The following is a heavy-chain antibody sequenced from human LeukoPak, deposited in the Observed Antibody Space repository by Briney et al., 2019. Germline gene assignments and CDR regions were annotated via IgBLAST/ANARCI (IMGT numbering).Heavy chain of an antibody. V-gene: IGHV3-7*01. Sequence: PGGSLRLSCAASGFTFSSYWMSWARQAPGKGLEWVANIKQDGSEKYYVDSVKGRFTISRDNAKNSLYLQMNSLRAEDTAVYYCARASGIAVAGVMDVWGQGTTVTVSS. CDR3: ARASGIAVAGVMDV. D-gene: IGHD6-19*01. CDR2: IKQDGSEK. J-gene: IGHJ6*02. CDR1: GFTFSSYW.